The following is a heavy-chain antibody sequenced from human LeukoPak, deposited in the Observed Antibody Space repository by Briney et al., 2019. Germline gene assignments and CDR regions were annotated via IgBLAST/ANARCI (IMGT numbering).Heavy chain of an antibody. CDR3: AKDRGSGWYKGSFDY. D-gene: IGHD6-19*01. CDR2: IRNDGGDK. J-gene: IGHJ4*02. Sequence: GGSLRLSCAASGFTFSSYGMHWVRQAPGKGLEWVAFIRNDGGDKYYADSVKGRFTISRDNSKNTLYLQMNSLRADDTAVYYCAKDRGSGWYKGSFDYWGQGTLVTVSS. CDR1: GFTFSSYG. V-gene: IGHV3-30*02.